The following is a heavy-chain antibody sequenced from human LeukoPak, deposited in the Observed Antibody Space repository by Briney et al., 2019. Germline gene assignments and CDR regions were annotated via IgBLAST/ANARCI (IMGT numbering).Heavy chain of an antibody. V-gene: IGHV3-30*14. CDR3: ARGTFSPQGSYYGH. CDR2: ISYDESSK. CDR1: GFIFSNYA. Sequence: GGSLRLSCAASGFIFSNYAMHWVRQAPGKGLEWVAVISYDESSKFYADSVKGRFTISRDTSKNTLSLQMNSLRVEDTALYYCARGTFSPQGSYYGHWGQGTRVTVSS. J-gene: IGHJ4*02. D-gene: IGHD3-10*01.